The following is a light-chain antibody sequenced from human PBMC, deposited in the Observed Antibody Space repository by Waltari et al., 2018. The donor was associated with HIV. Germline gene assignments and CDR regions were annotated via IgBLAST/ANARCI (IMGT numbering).Light chain of an antibody. CDR3: AAWDDSLNGWV. J-gene: IGLJ3*02. Sequence: QSVLTPPPSASGTPGQRVTISCSGSSSNIGSDPVTWYQQLPGTAPKLLIYTNNQRPSGVPDRFSGSKSGTSASLAISGLQSEDEADYYCAAWDDSLNGWVFGGGTKLTVL. V-gene: IGLV1-44*01. CDR2: TNN. CDR1: SSNIGSDP.